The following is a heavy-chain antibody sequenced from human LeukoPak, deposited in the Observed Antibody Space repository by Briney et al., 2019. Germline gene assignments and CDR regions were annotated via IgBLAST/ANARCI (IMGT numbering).Heavy chain of an antibody. CDR1: GFTFNTFN. Sequence: GGSLRLSCAAPGFTFNTFNMNWVRQAPGKGLEWVSSITSGGDYIYYADSVKGRFTTSRDNAKNSLSLQLNSLRVEDTAVYYCARGHYDVLAASYKWTPDYWGQGTLVTVSS. J-gene: IGHJ4*02. CDR2: ITSGGDYI. D-gene: IGHD3-9*01. V-gene: IGHV3-21*01. CDR3: ARGHYDVLAASYKWTPDY.